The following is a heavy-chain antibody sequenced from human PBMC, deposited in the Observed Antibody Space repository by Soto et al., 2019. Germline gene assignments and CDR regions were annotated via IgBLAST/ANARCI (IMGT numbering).Heavy chain of an antibody. CDR2: INHSGST. J-gene: IGHJ6*02. CDR3: ARALGYCSSTSCCRGACQYGMDV. D-gene: IGHD2-2*01. CDR1: GGSFSVYY. Sequence: PSETLSLTCAVYGGSFSVYYWSWMRQPPGKGLEWIGEINHSGSTNYNPSLKSRVTISVDTSKNQFSLKLSSVTAADTAVYYCARALGYCSSTSCCRGACQYGMDVWAQGTLVTVSS. V-gene: IGHV4-34*01.